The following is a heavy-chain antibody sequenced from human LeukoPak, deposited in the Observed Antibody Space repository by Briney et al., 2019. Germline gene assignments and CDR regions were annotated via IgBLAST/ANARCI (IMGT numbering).Heavy chain of an antibody. CDR1: AFTFSSYW. CDR2: IKQDGSEK. J-gene: IGHJ4*02. D-gene: IGHD2-21*02. V-gene: IGHV3-7*01. CDR3: ARVSYCGGDCSTGSFDY. Sequence: GGSLRLSCAASAFTFSSYWMSWVRQAPGNGLEWVTNIKQDGSEKYYVDSVKGRFTISRDNAKNSLYLQMNSLRAEDTAVYYCARVSYCGGDCSTGSFDYWGQGTLVTVSS.